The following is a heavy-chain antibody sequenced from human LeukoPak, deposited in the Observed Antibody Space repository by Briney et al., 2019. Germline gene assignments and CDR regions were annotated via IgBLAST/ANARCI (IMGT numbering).Heavy chain of an antibody. D-gene: IGHD2-2*02. V-gene: IGHV3-74*01. CDR3: ARGLACSSTSCYRGFDY. Sequence: PGGSLRLXCAASGFTFSSYWMHWVRQAPGKGLVWVSRINSDGSSTSYADSVKGRFTIPRDNAKNTLYLQMNSLRAEDTAVYYCARGLACSSTSCYRGFDYWGQGTLVTVSS. CDR2: INSDGSST. CDR1: GFTFSSYW. J-gene: IGHJ4*02.